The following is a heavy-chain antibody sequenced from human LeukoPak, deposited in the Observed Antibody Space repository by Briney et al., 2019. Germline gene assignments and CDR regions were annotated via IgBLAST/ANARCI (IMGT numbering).Heavy chain of an antibody. J-gene: IGHJ3*02. CDR1: GGSISSYY. Sequence: PSETLSLTCTVSGGSISSYYWSWIRQPPGKGLEWIGYIYYSGSTNYNPSLKSRVTISVDTSKNQFSLKLSSVTAADTAVYYCARMHYDSLPSGKNAFDIWGQGTMVTVSS. CDR3: ARMHYDSLPSGKNAFDI. V-gene: IGHV4-59*01. CDR2: IYYSGST. D-gene: IGHD3-22*01.